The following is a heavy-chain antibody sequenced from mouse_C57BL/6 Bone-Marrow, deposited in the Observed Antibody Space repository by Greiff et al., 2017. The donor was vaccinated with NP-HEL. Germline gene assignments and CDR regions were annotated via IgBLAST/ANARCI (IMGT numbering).Heavy chain of an antibody. CDR2: IDPSDSYT. Sequence: VQLQQPGAELVKPGASVKLSCKASGYTFTSYWMQWVKQRPGQGLEWIGEIDPSDSYTNYHQKFKGKATLTVDTSSSTAYMQLSSLTSEDSAVYYCARFYYGSSYAMDYWGQGTSVTVSS. V-gene: IGHV1-50*01. D-gene: IGHD1-1*01. CDR3: ARFYYGSSYAMDY. J-gene: IGHJ4*01. CDR1: GYTFTSYW.